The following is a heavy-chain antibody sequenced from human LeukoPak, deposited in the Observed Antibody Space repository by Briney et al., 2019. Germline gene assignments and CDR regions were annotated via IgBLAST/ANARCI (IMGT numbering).Heavy chain of an antibody. V-gene: IGHV3-7*04. CDR3: ARAYYDILTGYYPFDY. D-gene: IGHD3-9*01. CDR2: INQAGSEK. Sequence: GGSLRLSCAASGFTFSSYWMSWVRQAPGKGLEWVANINQAGSEKYYVDSVKGRFTISRDNAKNSLYLQMNSLRAEDTAVYYCARAYYDILTGYYPFDYWGQGTLVTVSS. CDR1: GFTFSSYW. J-gene: IGHJ4*02.